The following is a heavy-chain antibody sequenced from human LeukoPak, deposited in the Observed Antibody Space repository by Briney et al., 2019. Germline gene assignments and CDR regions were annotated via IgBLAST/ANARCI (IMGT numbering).Heavy chain of an antibody. CDR1: GLPIADFA. Sequence: GGSLRLSCVASGLPIADFAMHWVRQAPGKGLEWVSLISGDGASTFYTDSVRGRLSISRDNTKNSLYLEMNSLRTEDTAMYYCAKESGKFDYWGQGTLVAVSS. V-gene: IGHV3-43*02. CDR3: AKESGKFDY. J-gene: IGHJ4*02. CDR2: ISGDGAST.